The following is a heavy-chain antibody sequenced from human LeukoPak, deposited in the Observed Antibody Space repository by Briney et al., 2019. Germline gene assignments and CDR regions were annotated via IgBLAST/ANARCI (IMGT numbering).Heavy chain of an antibody. Sequence: PGGPLRLSCAASGFIISSSYMSWVRQAPGKGLEWVSAISGSGGSTDYADSVQGRFTISRDNSKNTLYLQMNSLRAEDTAVYYCAIVKSGDRDYWGQGTLVTVSS. V-gene: IGHV3-23*01. CDR2: ISGSGGST. D-gene: IGHD1-26*01. J-gene: IGHJ4*02. CDR1: GFIISSSY. CDR3: AIVKSGDRDY.